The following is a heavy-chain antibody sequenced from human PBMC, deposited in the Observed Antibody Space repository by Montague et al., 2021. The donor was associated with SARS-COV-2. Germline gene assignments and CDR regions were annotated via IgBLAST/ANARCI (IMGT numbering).Heavy chain of an antibody. D-gene: IGHD5-18*01. J-gene: IGHJ6*02. CDR2: IDWDDDK. CDR1: GFSLSTSGMC. Sequence: PALVKPTQTLTLICTFSGFSLSTSGMCVSWIRQPPGKALEWLALIDWDDDKYYSTSLKTRLTISKDTSKNQVVLTMTNMDPVDTATYYCARIQAELWPNYYSYGIDDWGQGTTVTVSS. CDR3: ARIQAELWPNYYSYGIDD. V-gene: IGHV2-70*01.